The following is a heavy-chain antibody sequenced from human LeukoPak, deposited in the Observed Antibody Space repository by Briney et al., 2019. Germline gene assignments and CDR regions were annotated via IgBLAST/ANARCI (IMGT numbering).Heavy chain of an antibody. V-gene: IGHV4-59*01. D-gene: IGHD6-19*01. Sequence: PSETLSLTCTVSGGSISSYYWSWIRQPPGKGLEWIGYIYYSGSTNYNPSLKSRVTISVDTSKNQFSLKLSSVTAADTAVYYCARDYGYSSGWYGSWGQGTLVTVSS. CDR1: GGSISSYY. CDR2: IYYSGST. CDR3: ARDYGYSSGWYGS. J-gene: IGHJ5*02.